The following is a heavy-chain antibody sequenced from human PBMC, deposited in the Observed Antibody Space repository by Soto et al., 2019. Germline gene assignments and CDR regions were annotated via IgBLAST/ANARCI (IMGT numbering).Heavy chain of an antibody. V-gene: IGHV1-69*12. D-gene: IGHD3-3*01. CDR3: PRGPLYYDFWSGRPHGMDV. CDR2: IIPIFGTA. Sequence: QVQLVQSGAEVKKPGSSVKVSCKASGGTFSSYAISWVRQAPGQGLEWMGGIIPIFGTANYAQKFQGRVTITADESTSTAYMELSSLRSEDTAVYYCPRGPLYYDFWSGRPHGMDVWGQGTTVTVSS. J-gene: IGHJ6*02. CDR1: GGTFSSYA.